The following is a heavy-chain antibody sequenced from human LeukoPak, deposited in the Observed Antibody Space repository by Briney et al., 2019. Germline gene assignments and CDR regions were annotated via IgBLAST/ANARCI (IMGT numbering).Heavy chain of an antibody. Sequence: GGSLRLPCAASGFTFSNAWXSXVXXAPXKXLEWVGRIKSKTDGGTTDYAAPVKGRFTIPRDDSKNTLYLQMNSLKTEDTAVYYCTTXLIAVAELDAFDIWGQGTMVTVSS. D-gene: IGHD6-19*01. CDR2: IKSKTDGGTT. CDR1: GFTFSNAW. V-gene: IGHV3-15*01. J-gene: IGHJ3*02. CDR3: TTXLIAVAELDAFDI.